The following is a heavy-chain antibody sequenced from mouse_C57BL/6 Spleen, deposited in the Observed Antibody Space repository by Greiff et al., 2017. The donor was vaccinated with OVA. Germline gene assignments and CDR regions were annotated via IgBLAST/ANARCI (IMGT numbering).Heavy chain of an antibody. V-gene: IGHV5-9-1*02. CDR2: ISSGGDYI. J-gene: IGHJ2*01. Sequence: EVMLVESGEGLVKPGGSLKLSCAASGFTFSSYAMSWVRQTPEKRLEWVAYISSGGDYIYYADTVKGRFTISRDNARNTLYLQMSSLKSEDTAMDYCTRVIYDYGYFDYWGQGTTLTVSS. CDR3: TRVIYDYGYFDY. D-gene: IGHD2-4*01. CDR1: GFTFSSYA.